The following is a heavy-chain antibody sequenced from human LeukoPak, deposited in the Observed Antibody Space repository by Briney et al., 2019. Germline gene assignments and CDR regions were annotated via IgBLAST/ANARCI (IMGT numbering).Heavy chain of an antibody. J-gene: IGHJ4*02. CDR3: SKGPGGFWDY. CDR1: GYILTDYG. D-gene: IGHD3-3*01. CDR2: LNGDGSET. Sequence: PGGSLRLSCAGSGYILTDYGMGWVRQAPGRGLEWVSALNGDGSETYYADSVKGRFIISRDNSKRTLYLQMSSLRADDTAVYYCSKGPGGFWDYWGQGALVTVSS. V-gene: IGHV3-23*01.